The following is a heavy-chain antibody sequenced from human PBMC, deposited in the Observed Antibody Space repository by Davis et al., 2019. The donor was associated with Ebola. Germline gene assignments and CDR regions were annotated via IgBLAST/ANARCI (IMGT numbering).Heavy chain of an antibody. J-gene: IGHJ4*02. CDR3: ARHGISYYDSSVVGY. Sequence: GESLKISCQASGYTFATHWIAWVRQMPGKGLEWLGIIYPGDSDTRYSPSFQGQVTISADKSISTAYLQWSSLKASDTAMYYCARHGISYYDSSVVGYWGQGTLVTVSS. CDR1: GYTFATHW. V-gene: IGHV5-51*01. CDR2: IYPGDSDT. D-gene: IGHD3-22*01.